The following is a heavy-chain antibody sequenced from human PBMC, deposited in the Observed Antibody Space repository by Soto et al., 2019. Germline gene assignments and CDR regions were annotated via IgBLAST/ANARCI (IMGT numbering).Heavy chain of an antibody. J-gene: IGHJ4*02. CDR2: IYYSGSS. CDR1: GGFISSGENY. Sequence: QVHLQESGPGLVKPSQTLSLTCTVSGGFISSGENYWSWIRQPPGKGLEWIGYIYYSGSSYYSPSLKSRITTSVDTSKTQFSLKLSSVTVADTAVYYCARTDYGVGRGADYWGQGTLVTVSS. CDR3: ARTDYGVGRGADY. D-gene: IGHD4-17*01. V-gene: IGHV4-30-4*01.